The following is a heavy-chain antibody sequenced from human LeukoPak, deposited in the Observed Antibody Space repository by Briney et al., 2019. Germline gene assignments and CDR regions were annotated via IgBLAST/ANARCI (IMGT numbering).Heavy chain of an antibody. D-gene: IGHD3-10*01. CDR3: ARGNYGSGGYYFDY. CDR1: GVSISSGGYY. CDR2: IYYSGST. J-gene: IGHJ4*02. V-gene: IGHV4-31*03. Sequence: PSETLSLTCTVSGVSISSGGYYWRWLRQHPGKGLEWIVYIYYSGSTYYNPSLKSRVTISVDTSKNQFSLKLSSVTAADTAVYYCARGNYGSGGYYFDYWGQGTLVTVSS.